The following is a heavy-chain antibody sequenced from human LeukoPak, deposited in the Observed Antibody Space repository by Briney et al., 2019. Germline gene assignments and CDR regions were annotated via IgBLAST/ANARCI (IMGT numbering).Heavy chain of an antibody. J-gene: IGHJ4*02. D-gene: IGHD6-13*01. V-gene: IGHV3-74*01. Sequence: GESLRLSCAVSGLTFSSYWMHWVRQAAGKGRVWVSRINSVGSRTSYADSVKGRFTISRDNAKNTLYLQMNSLRAEDTAVYYCARDRVPNSSSWAAGHWGQGTLVTVS. CDR2: INSVGSRT. CDR3: ARDRVPNSSSWAAGH. CDR1: GLTFSSYW.